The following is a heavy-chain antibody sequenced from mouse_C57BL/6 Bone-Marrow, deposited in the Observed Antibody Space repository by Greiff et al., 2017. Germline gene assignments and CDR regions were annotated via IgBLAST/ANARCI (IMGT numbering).Heavy chain of an antibody. J-gene: IGHJ3*01. D-gene: IGHD2-12*01. Sequence: VQLQQSGPGLVKPSQSLSLTCSVTGYSITSGYYWNWIRQFPGNKLEWMGYISYDGSNNYNPSLKNRISITRDTSKNQFFLKLNSVTTEDTATYYCARGRGTTEYWFAYWGQGTLVTVSA. CDR1: GYSITSGYY. CDR3: ARGRGTTEYWFAY. CDR2: ISYDGSN. V-gene: IGHV3-6*01.